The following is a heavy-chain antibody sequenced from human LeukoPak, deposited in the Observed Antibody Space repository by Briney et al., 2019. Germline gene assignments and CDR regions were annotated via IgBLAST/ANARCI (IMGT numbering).Heavy chain of an antibody. V-gene: IGHV3-21*01. CDR3: AKDFLGFDFDY. D-gene: IGHD1-26*01. CDR2: IGGSSIYI. CDR1: GFTFSTYS. J-gene: IGHJ4*02. Sequence: GGSLRLSCAASGFTFSTYSINWVRQAPGKGLEWVSSIGGSSIYIYYADSVKGRFTISRDNSKNTLYLQMNSLRAEDTAVYYCAKDFLGFDFDYWGQGTLVTVSS.